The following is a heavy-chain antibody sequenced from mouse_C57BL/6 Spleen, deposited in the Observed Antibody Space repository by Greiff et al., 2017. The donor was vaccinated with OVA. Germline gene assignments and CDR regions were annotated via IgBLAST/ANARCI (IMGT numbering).Heavy chain of an antibody. Sequence: EVQLVESGGGLVKPGGSLKLSCAASGFTFSDYGMHWVRQAPEKGLEWVAYISSGSSTIYYADTVKGRFTISRDNAKNTLFLQMTSLRSEDTAMYYCATTYGSSYEVFYFDYWGQGTTLTVSS. CDR1: GFTFSDYG. D-gene: IGHD1-1*01. V-gene: IGHV5-17*01. CDR2: ISSGSSTI. J-gene: IGHJ2*01. CDR3: ATTYGSSYEVFYFDY.